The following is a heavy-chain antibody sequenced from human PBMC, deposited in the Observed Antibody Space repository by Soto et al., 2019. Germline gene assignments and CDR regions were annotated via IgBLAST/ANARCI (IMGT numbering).Heavy chain of an antibody. CDR3: ARGMKLERVGFDY. D-gene: IGHD1-1*01. Sequence: SETLSLTCAVSGYSISSGYYWGWIRQPPGKGLEWIGSIYHSGSTYYNPSLKSRVTISVDTSKNQFSLKLSSVTAADTAVYYCARGMKLERVGFDYWGQGTLVTVS. V-gene: IGHV4-38-2*01. J-gene: IGHJ4*02. CDR2: IYHSGST. CDR1: GYSISSGYY.